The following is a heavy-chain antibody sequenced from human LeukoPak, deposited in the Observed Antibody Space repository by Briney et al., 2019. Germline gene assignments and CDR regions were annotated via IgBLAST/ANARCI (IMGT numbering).Heavy chain of an antibody. D-gene: IGHD3-22*01. J-gene: IGHJ6*03. Sequence: SETLSLTCAVYGGPFSGYYWSWIRQPPGKGLEWIGEINHSGSTNYNPSLKSRVTMSVDTSKNQFSLKLSSVTAADTAVYYCAREWAYYYDSSGYYYDYYYMDVWGKGTTVTISS. CDR1: GGPFSGYY. V-gene: IGHV4-34*01. CDR2: INHSGST. CDR3: AREWAYYYDSSGYYYDYYYMDV.